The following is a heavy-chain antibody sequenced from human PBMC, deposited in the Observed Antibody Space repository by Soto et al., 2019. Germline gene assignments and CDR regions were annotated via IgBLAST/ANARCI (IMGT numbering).Heavy chain of an antibody. Sequence: QVQLQESGPGLVKPSETLSLTCTVSGGSVSSGSYYWSWIRQPPGKGLEWIGYIYYSGSTNYNPSLKSRVTISVDTSKNQFSLQLSSVTAADTAVYYCASGSPMFYYYDGIDVWGQGTTVTVSS. CDR2: IYYSGST. CDR3: ASGSPMFYYYDGIDV. V-gene: IGHV4-61*01. J-gene: IGHJ6*02. CDR1: GGSVSSGSYY. D-gene: IGHD3-10*02.